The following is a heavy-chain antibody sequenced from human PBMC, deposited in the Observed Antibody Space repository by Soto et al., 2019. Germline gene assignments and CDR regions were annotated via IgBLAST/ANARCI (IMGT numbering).Heavy chain of an antibody. CDR1: GFNFKNAW. CDR3: AAMKTY. D-gene: IGHD3-16*01. CDR2: IKSETDGGTT. J-gene: IGHJ4*02. V-gene: IGHV3-15*07. Sequence: EVQQVESEGCLVKPGGSLRLSCAASGFNFKNAWMNWVRQAPGKGLEWVGRIKSETDGGTTDYAAPVKGRFTISRDDSKSTLFLQMNSLKTEDTGVYYCAAMKTYWGQGTPVTVSS.